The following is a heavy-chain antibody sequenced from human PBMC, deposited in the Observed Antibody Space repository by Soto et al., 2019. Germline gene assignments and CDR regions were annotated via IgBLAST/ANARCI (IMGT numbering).Heavy chain of an antibody. J-gene: IGHJ4*02. V-gene: IGHV4-34*01. CDR2: ISQSGNT. D-gene: IGHD6-6*01. CDR3: ARAPKVSGSSQTRPDF. CDR1: SGSFSGYY. Sequence: SETLSLTCSIYSGSFSGYYWSWIRQPPGKGLEWIGEISQSGNTNYSPSLKSRVSISIDTSMKQFSLNLASVSAADTAVYYCARAPKVSGSSQTRPDFWGQGTLVTVPQ.